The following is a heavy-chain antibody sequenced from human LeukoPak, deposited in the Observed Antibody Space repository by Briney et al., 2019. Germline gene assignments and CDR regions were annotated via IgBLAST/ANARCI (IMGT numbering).Heavy chain of an antibody. D-gene: IGHD5-24*01. Sequence: GESLKISCKGSGYSFTSYWIGWVRQMPGKGLEWMGIIYPGDSDTRYSPSFQGQVTISADKSISTAYLQWSSLKASDTAMYYCARPLEMATMVGAFDIWGQGTMVTVSS. J-gene: IGHJ3*02. CDR2: IYPGDSDT. CDR1: GYSFTSYW. V-gene: IGHV5-51*01. CDR3: ARPLEMATMVGAFDI.